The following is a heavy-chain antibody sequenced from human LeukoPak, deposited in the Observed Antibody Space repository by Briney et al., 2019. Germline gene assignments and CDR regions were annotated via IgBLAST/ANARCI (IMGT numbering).Heavy chain of an antibody. Sequence: SVKVSCKASGGTFSSYAISWVRQAPGQGLEWMGGIIPIFGTANYAQKFQGRVTITADESTSTAYMELSRLRSDDTAFYYCARVGDGLNDAFDIWGQGTMVTVSS. D-gene: IGHD5-24*01. J-gene: IGHJ3*02. V-gene: IGHV1-69*13. CDR1: GGTFSSYA. CDR2: IIPIFGTA. CDR3: ARVGDGLNDAFDI.